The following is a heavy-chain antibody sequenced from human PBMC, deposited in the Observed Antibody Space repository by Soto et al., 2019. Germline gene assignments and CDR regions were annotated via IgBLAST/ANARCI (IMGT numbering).Heavy chain of an antibody. CDR1: GFTFSSYS. V-gene: IGHV3-21*01. CDR3: ARESGYCSGGSCYTQADY. J-gene: IGHJ4*02. CDR2: ISSSSSYI. Sequence: EVQLVESGGGLVKPGGSLRLSCAASGFTFSSYSMNWVRQAPGKGLEWVSSISSSSSYIYYADSVKGRLTISRDNAKNSLYLQMNSLRAEDTAVYYCARESGYCSGGSCYTQADYWGQGTLVTVSS. D-gene: IGHD2-15*01.